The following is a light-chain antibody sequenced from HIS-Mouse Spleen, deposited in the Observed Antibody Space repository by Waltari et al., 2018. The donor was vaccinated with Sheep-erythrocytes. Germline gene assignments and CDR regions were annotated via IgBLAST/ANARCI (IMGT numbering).Light chain of an antibody. CDR3: QQYNNWPPPYT. Sequence: EIVMTQSPATLPVSPGERATLSCRASPSVSSNLAWYQQQPGQAPRLLIYGSSTRATGIPARFSGSGSGTEFTLTISSMQSEDFAVYYCQQYNNWPPPYTFGQGTNLEIK. V-gene: IGKV3-15*01. J-gene: IGKJ2*01. CDR2: GSS. CDR1: PSVSSN.